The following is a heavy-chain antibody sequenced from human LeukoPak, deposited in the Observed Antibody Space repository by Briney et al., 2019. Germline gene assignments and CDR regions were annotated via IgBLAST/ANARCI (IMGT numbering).Heavy chain of an antibody. D-gene: IGHD5-12*01. Sequence: GGSLRLSCAASGFTFSSYGMSWVRQAPGKGLEGVSAISGRGGSTYYADSVKGRFTISRDNSKNTLYLQMNSLRAEDTAVYYCAKGSGYDFSYYYYMDVWGKGTTVTISS. CDR2: ISGRGGST. CDR3: AKGSGYDFSYYYYMDV. V-gene: IGHV3-23*01. J-gene: IGHJ6*03. CDR1: GFTFSSYG.